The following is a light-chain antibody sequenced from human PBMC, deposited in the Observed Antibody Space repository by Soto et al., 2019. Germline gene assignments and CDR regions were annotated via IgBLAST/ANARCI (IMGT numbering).Light chain of an antibody. CDR1: QGISSY. CDR3: QQLNSYPLT. J-gene: IGKJ4*01. CDR2: DAS. Sequence: IQLTQSPSSLSASVGDRVTITCRASQGISSYLAWYQQKPGKAPTLLIYDASTLQSGVPSRFSASGSGTEFTLTISSLQPEDFATYYCQQLNSYPLTFGGGTKVEIK. V-gene: IGKV1-9*01.